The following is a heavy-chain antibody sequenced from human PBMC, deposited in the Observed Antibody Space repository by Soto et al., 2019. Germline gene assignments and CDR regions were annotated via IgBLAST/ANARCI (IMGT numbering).Heavy chain of an antibody. D-gene: IGHD4-4*01. CDR3: ASRGDYSNYGRGDYYYYGMDV. Sequence: LGESLKISCKGSGYSFTSYWIGWVRQMPGKGLEWMGIIYPGDSDTRYSPSFQGQVTISADKSISTAYLQWSSLKASDTAMYYCASRGDYSNYGRGDYYYYGMDVWGQGTTVTVSS. V-gene: IGHV5-51*01. CDR1: GYSFTSYW. J-gene: IGHJ6*02. CDR2: IYPGDSDT.